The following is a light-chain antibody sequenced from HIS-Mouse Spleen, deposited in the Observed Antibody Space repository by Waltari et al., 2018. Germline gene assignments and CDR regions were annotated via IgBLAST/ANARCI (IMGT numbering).Light chain of an antibody. Sequence: QSALTQPASVSGSPGQSIPISCTGTSSDVGSYNLGSWYQQHPGQAPKLMIYEGSKRPSGVSNRFSGSKSGNTASLTISGLQAEDEADYYCCSYAGSSTWVFGGGTKLTVL. J-gene: IGLJ3*02. CDR1: SSDVGSYNL. CDR3: CSYAGSSTWV. V-gene: IGLV2-23*01. CDR2: EGS.